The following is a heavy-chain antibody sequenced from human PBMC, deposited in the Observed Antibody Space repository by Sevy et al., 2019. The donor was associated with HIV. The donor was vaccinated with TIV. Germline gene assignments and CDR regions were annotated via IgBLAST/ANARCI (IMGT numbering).Heavy chain of an antibody. V-gene: IGHV4-30-2*01. CDR3: ARRGDESGSYSLDH. D-gene: IGHD3-10*01. J-gene: IGHJ4*02. CDR1: GASISSNAYS. Sequence: SETLSLTCAVSGASISSNAYSWTWIRQPPGKGLEWIGYINNSGGTYYNESLKGRVTMSVDRPRNQFSLNLRSVTAAAKAMYYCARRGDESGSYSLDHWGQGTLVTVSS. CDR2: INNSGGT.